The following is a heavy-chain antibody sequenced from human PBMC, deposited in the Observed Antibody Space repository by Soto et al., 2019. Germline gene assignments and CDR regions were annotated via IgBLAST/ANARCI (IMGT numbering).Heavy chain of an antibody. Sequence: EVQLVESGGGLVQPGGSLRLSCAASGFTFSSYWMSWVRQAPGKGLEWVANIKQDGSEKYYVDSVKGRFTISRDNAKNSLYLQMNSLRAEETAVYYCASFGSDYDFWSGYYAHDYWGQGTLVTVSS. V-gene: IGHV3-7*01. CDR2: IKQDGSEK. J-gene: IGHJ4*02. D-gene: IGHD3-3*01. CDR1: GFTFSSYW. CDR3: ASFGSDYDFWSGYYAHDY.